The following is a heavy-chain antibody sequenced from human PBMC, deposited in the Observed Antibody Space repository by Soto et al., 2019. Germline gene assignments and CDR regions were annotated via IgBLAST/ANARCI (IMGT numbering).Heavy chain of an antibody. CDR3: AKTRGAMIYAISVYGMDV. J-gene: IGHJ6*02. D-gene: IGHD2-8*01. V-gene: IGHV3-53*01. Sequence: GGSLCLSCAASGFTVSSDYMSWVRQAPGKGLEWVSVIYSGGSTYYADSVKGRFTISRDNSKSTLYLQINSLRAEDTAVYYCAKTRGAMIYAISVYGMDVWGQGTTVTVSS. CDR1: GFTVSSDY. CDR2: IYSGGST.